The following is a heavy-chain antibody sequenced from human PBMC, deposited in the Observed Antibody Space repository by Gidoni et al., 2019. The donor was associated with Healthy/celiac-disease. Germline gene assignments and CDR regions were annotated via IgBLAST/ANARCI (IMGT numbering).Heavy chain of an antibody. CDR1: GYSFTSYW. CDR3: ARRDYDFWSGPGYYFDY. J-gene: IGHJ4*02. V-gene: IGHV5-51*01. D-gene: IGHD3-3*01. CDR2: IYPGDSDT. Sequence: EVQLVQPGAEAKKPGESLTISGKGSGYSFTSYWIGWVRQMPGKGLEWLGIIYPGDSDTRYSPSFQGQVTISADKSISTAYLQWSSLKASDTAMYYCARRDYDFWSGPGYYFDYWGQGTLVTVSS.